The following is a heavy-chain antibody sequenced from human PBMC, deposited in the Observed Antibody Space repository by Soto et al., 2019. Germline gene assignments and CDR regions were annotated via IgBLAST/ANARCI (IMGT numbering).Heavy chain of an antibody. CDR1: GFTFSDYY. V-gene: IGHV3-11*06. CDR2: ISSSSSYT. J-gene: IGHJ4*02. CDR3: ARDKGYYDSSGYPY. Sequence: GGSLRLSCAASGFTFSDYYMSWIRQAPGKGLEWVSYISSSSSYTNYADSVKGRFTISRDNAKNSLYLQMNSLRAEDTAVYYCARDKGYYDSSGYPYWGQGTLVTVSS. D-gene: IGHD3-22*01.